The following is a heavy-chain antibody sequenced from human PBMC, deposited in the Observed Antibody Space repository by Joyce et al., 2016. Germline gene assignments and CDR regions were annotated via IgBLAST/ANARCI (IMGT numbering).Heavy chain of an antibody. V-gene: IGHV3-7*01. D-gene: IGHD3-10*01. CDR3: ARVRDYYGSGSQPLDY. Sequence: PASGFTFSGYWMSWVRQAPGKGLEWVAIIKQDGSEKYYVDSVKGRFTISRDNAKNSLYLQMNSLRAEDTAVYYCARVRDYYGSGSQPLDYWGQGTLVTVSS. CDR1: GFTFSGYW. J-gene: IGHJ4*02. CDR2: IKQDGSEK.